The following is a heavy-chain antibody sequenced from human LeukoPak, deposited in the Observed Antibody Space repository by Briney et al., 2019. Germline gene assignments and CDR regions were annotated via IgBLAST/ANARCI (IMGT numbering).Heavy chain of an antibody. J-gene: IGHJ5*02. Sequence: SETLSLTCAVYGGSFSGYYWSWIRQPPGKGLEWNGEINHSGSTNYNPSLKSRVAISVDTSKNQFSLKLSSVTAADTAVYYWAAWRGVPLRTSKNWFDPWGQGTLVTVSS. D-gene: IGHD3-3*01. V-gene: IGHV4-34*01. CDR3: AAWRGVPLRTSKNWFDP. CDR1: GGSFSGYY. CDR2: INHSGST.